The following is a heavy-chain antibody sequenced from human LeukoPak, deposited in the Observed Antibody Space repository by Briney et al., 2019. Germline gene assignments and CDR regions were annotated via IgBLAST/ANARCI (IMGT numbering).Heavy chain of an antibody. Sequence: GGSLRLSCAASGFTFRSYGMHWVRQAPGKGLEWVAVISYDGSNKYYADSVKGRFTISRDNSKNTLYLQVNSLRAEDTAVYYCAKGSAAARPYYFDYWGQGTLVTVSS. CDR3: AKGSAAARPYYFDY. J-gene: IGHJ4*02. CDR2: ISYDGSNK. D-gene: IGHD6-6*01. V-gene: IGHV3-30*18. CDR1: GFTFRSYG.